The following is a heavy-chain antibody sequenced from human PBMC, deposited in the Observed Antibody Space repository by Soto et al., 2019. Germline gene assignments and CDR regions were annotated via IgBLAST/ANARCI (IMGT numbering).Heavy chain of an antibody. J-gene: IGHJ6*04. CDR3: AKQLGYCSSTRCRDYYYGMDV. CDR1: GFTFNNYG. V-gene: IGHV3-30*18. Sequence: PGGSLRLSCAASGFTFNNYGMHWVRQAPGKGLEWVAVISYDGSNKYYADSVKGRLTISRDNSKNTLYLQMSSLKAEDTAVYYCAKQLGYCSSTRCRDYYYGMDVSGKGTNLTVS. D-gene: IGHD2-2*01. CDR2: ISYDGSNK.